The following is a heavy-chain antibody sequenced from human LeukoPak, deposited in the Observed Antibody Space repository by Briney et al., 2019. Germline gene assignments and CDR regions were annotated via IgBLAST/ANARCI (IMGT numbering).Heavy chain of an antibody. V-gene: IGHV3-7*01. CDR3: ARGTIAVAGIDY. CDR2: IKQDTIEK. CDR1: GFTFSSYG. J-gene: IGHJ4*02. D-gene: IGHD6-13*01. Sequence: PGGSLRLSCAASGFTFSSYGMHWARQAPGKGPEWVANIKQDTIEKNYVDSVKGRFTISRDNAKNSLYLQMDSLRADDTAVYYCARGTIAVAGIDYWGQGTLVTVSS.